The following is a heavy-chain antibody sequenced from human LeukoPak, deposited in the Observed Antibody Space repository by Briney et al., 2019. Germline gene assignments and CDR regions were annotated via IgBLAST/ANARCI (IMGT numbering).Heavy chain of an antibody. D-gene: IGHD4-17*01. CDR3: ARESYGEEDN. CDR2: INPSGGST. J-gene: IGHJ4*02. V-gene: IGHV1-46*02. CDR1: GYTFNSYY. Sequence: GASVKVSCKASGYTFNSYYMHWLRQPPGQGLEWMGIINPSGGSTSYAQKFQGRVTMTRDTSTSTVYMELSSLRSEDTAVYYCARESYGEEDNWGQGTLVTVSS.